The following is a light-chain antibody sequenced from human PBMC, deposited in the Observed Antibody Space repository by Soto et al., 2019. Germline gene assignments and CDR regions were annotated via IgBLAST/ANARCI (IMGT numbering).Light chain of an antibody. CDR3: QVWDSSRDLVV. CDR1: NIGSKS. V-gene: IGLV3-21*02. J-gene: IGLJ2*01. CDR2: DDS. Sequence: SYELTQSPSVSVAPGQTASITCGGSNIGSKSVNWYQQKPGQAPALVVSDDSDRPSGIPERFSGSNSGNTGTLTINKVEAGDEADYYCQVWDSSRDLVVLGGGTKLTVL.